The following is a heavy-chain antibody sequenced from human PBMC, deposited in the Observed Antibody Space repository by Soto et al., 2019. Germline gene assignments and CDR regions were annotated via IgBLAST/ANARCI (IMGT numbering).Heavy chain of an antibody. CDR1: GFTFSNYS. CDR2: ISSGSVTI. V-gene: IGHV3-48*02. CDR3: ARDLKPI. J-gene: IGHJ3*02. Sequence: LRLSCAASGFTFSNYSMNWVRQAPGKGLEWVSYISSGSVTIYYADSVRGRFTISRDNAKNSLYLQMNSLRDEDTAMYYCARDLKPIWGQGTMVTVSS.